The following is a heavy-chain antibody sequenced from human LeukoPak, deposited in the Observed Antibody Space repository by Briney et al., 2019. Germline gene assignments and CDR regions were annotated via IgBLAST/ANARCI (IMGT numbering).Heavy chain of an antibody. CDR1: GFAFTKYS. D-gene: IGHD6-6*01. CDR3: AKDRSSSGGSLDY. Sequence: PGGSLRLSCVASGFAFTKYSMSWVRQAPGKGLEWVSGISGSGGSTYYADSVKGRFTISRDNSKNTLYLQMNSLRAEDTAVYYCAKDRSSSGGSLDYWGQGTLVTVSS. CDR2: ISGSGGST. V-gene: IGHV3-23*01. J-gene: IGHJ4*02.